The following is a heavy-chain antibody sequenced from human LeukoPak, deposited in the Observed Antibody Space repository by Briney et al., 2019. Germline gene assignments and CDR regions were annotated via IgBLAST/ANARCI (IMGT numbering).Heavy chain of an antibody. D-gene: IGHD3-3*01. V-gene: IGHV1-8*03. CDR1: GYTFTSYD. CDR3: ARVYDFWSGLNYYYYMDV. CDR2: MNPNSGNT. Sequence: GASVKVSCKASGYTFTSYDINWVRQATGQGLEWMGWMNPNSGNTGYAQKFQGRVTITRNTSISTAYMELSSLRSEVTAVYYCARVYDFWSGLNYYYYMDVWGKGTTVTVSS. J-gene: IGHJ6*03.